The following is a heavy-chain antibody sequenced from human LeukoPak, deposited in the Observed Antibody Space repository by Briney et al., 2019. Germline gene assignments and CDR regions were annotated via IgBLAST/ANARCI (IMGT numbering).Heavy chain of an antibody. CDR3: AREYDYVWGSYRSYYFDY. CDR2: ISSSSSYI. CDR1: GFTFSSYS. Sequence: GGSLRLSCAASGFTFSSYSMNWVRQAPGKGLEWVSFISSSSSYIYYADSVKGRFTISRDNAKNSLYLQMNSLRAEDTAVYYCAREYDYVWGSYRSYYFDYWGQGTLVTVSS. D-gene: IGHD3-16*02. V-gene: IGHV3-21*01. J-gene: IGHJ4*02.